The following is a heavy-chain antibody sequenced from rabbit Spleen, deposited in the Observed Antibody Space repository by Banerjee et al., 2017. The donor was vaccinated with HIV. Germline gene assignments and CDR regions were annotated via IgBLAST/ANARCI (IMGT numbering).Heavy chain of an antibody. CDR2: IYAGSGGRT. D-gene: IGHD1-1*01. Sequence: PLEESGGGPVQPEGSLKLTCTASGFDFSDNYGMCWVRQAPGKGLVWIACIYAGSGGRTYYASWAKGRFTISRTSSTTVTLRMTSLTAADTATYFCARDLVGVIGWNFYLWGQGTLVTVS. J-gene: IGHJ4*01. V-gene: IGHV1S45*01. CDR3: ARDLVGVIGWNFYL. CDR1: GFDFSDNYG.